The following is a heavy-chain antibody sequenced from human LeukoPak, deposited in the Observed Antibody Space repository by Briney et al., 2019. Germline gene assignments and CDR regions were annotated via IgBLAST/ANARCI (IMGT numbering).Heavy chain of an antibody. D-gene: IGHD3-22*01. CDR3: ARDRGYYDSSGYPDY. Sequence: GGSLRLSCAASGFTFGSYAMHWVRQAPGKGLEWVAVISYDGSNKYYADSVKGRFTISRDNSKNTLYLQMNSLRAEDTAVYYCARDRGYYDSSGYPDYWGQGTLVTVSS. J-gene: IGHJ4*02. CDR2: ISYDGSNK. CDR1: GFTFGSYA. V-gene: IGHV3-30-3*01.